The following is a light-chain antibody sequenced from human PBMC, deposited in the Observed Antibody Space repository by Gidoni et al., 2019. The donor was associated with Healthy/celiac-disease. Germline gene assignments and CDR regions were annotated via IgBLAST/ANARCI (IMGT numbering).Light chain of an antibody. V-gene: IGKV1-39*01. Sequence: DIQMTQSPSSLSASVGDRVTITCRASQSISSYLNWYQQKPGKAPKLLIYAASSLQSGVPSRFSGSGSGTDFTLTISSLQPEDFATYYCQQSYSTRVWTFXXXTKGEIK. CDR3: QQSYSTRVWT. CDR1: QSISSY. J-gene: IGKJ1*01. CDR2: AAS.